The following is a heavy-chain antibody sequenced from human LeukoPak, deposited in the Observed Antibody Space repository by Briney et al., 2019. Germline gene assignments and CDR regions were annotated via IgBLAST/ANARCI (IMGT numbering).Heavy chain of an antibody. CDR1: GGSISSYY. J-gene: IGHJ4*02. D-gene: IGHD4-17*01. V-gene: IGHV4-59*01. Sequence: SETLSLTCTVSGGSISSYYWSWIRQHPGKGLEWIGYIYYSGSTNYNPSLKSRVTISVDTSKNQFSLKLSSVTAADTAVYYCARDRGPTVTRYFDYWGQGTLVTVSS. CDR2: IYYSGST. CDR3: ARDRGPTVTRYFDY.